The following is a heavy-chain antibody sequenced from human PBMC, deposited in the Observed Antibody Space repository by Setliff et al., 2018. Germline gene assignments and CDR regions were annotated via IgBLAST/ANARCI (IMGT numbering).Heavy chain of an antibody. CDR3: ARDNTIVGATDY. J-gene: IGHJ4*02. V-gene: IGHV4-4*07. Sequence: SQTLSLTCTVSGASISDYYWTWIRQPAGKELEWIGRVSASGSTTYNPSLKGRVTISADTSTNHFSLKLTSVTAADAAVYYCARDNTIVGATDYWGQGALVTVS. CDR1: GASISDYY. D-gene: IGHD1-26*01. CDR2: VSASGST.